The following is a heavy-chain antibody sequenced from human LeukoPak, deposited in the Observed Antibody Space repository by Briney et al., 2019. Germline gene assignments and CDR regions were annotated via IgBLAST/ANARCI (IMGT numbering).Heavy chain of an antibody. CDR2: IYSGGST. CDR1: GFTVSSNY. J-gene: IGHJ4*02. Sequence: GGSLRLSCAASGFTVSSNYMSWVRQAPGKGLEWVSVIYSGGSTYYADSAKGRFTISRDNSKNTLYLQMNSLRAEDTAVYYCARVNRGKWELLGVFDYWGQGTLVTVSS. V-gene: IGHV3-66*01. D-gene: IGHD1-26*01. CDR3: ARVNRGKWELLGVFDY.